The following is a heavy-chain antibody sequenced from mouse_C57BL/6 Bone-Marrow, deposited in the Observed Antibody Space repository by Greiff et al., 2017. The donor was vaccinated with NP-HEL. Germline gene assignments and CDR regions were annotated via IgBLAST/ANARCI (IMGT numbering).Heavy chain of an antibody. V-gene: IGHV1-59*01. Sequence: VQLQQPGAELVRPGTSVKLSCKASGYTFTSYWMHWVKQRPGQGLEWIGVIDPSDSYTNYNQKFKGKATLTVDTSSSTAYMQLSSLTSEDSAVYYCARSNYGSSPYFDVWGTGTTVTVSS. J-gene: IGHJ1*03. CDR2: IDPSDSYT. CDR3: ARSNYGSSPYFDV. CDR1: GYTFTSYW. D-gene: IGHD1-1*01.